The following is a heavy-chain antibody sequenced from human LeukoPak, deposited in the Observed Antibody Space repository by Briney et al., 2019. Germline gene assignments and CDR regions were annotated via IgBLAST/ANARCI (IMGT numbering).Heavy chain of an antibody. CDR2: ISSSGSTI. D-gene: IGHD1-26*01. V-gene: IGHV3-11*04. Sequence: GGSLRLSCAASGFTFGGYYMSWIRQAPGKGLEWVSYISSSGSTIYYADSVKGRFTISRDNAKNSLYLQMNSLRAEDTAVYYCARKWELLNGDAFDIWGQGTMVTVSS. CDR1: GFTFGGYY. CDR3: ARKWELLNGDAFDI. J-gene: IGHJ3*02.